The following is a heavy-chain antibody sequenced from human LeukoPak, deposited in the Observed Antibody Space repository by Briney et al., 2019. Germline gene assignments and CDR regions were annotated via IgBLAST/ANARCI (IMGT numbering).Heavy chain of an antibody. D-gene: IGHD2-21*02. J-gene: IGHJ6*02. V-gene: IGHV1-18*01. CDR2: VSAYNSNT. CDR1: GYAFTSDG. Sequence: GASGKCSCKASGYAFTSDGISWVGPAAGQGLEWMGWVSAYNSNTNYSQKLQSRLTITTDTSTSTAYMELRSLISDDTAVYYCAREHGDNDYYYYGMDVWGQGTTVTVSS. CDR3: AREHGDNDYYYYGMDV.